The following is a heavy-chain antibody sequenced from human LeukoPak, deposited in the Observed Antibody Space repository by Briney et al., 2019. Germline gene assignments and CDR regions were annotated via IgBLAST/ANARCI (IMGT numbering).Heavy chain of an antibody. CDR1: GGSFSGHY. J-gene: IGHJ4*02. CDR2: INHGGST. V-gene: IGHV4-34*01. D-gene: IGHD6-13*01. Sequence: SETLSLTCAVSGGSFSGHYWNWIRQPPGKGLEWIGEINHGGSTNYNPSLKSRVSISVDTSQNQFSLRLSSVTAADTAVYYCARGRYVTTRGGAAAGFLDYWGQGTLVTVST. CDR3: ARGRYVTTRGGAAAGFLDY.